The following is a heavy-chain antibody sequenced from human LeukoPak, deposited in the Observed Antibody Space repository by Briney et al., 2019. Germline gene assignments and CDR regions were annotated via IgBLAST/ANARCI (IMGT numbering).Heavy chain of an antibody. CDR1: GFTFSSYG. Sequence: SGGSLRLSCAASGFTFSSYGMHWVRQAPGKGPEWVAVIWYDGTNKYYADSVKGRFTISRDNSKNTLYLQMNSLRAEDTAVYYCVATRVCGGVLLRPNCLYFENWGQGTLVSVSS. CDR2: IWYDGTNK. V-gene: IGHV3-33*01. J-gene: IGHJ4*02. CDR3: VATRVCGGVLLRPNCLYFEN. D-gene: IGHD3-10*01.